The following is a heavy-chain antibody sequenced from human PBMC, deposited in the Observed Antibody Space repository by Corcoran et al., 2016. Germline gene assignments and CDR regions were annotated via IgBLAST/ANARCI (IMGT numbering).Heavy chain of an antibody. CDR1: GYTFTSYG. J-gene: IGHJ4*02. D-gene: IGHD6-19*01. V-gene: IGHV1-18*01. CDR2: ISAYNGNT. Sequence: PLFHSLAEVKKPGASVKVSCKASGYTFTSYGISWVRQAPGQGLEWMGWISAYNGNTNYAQKLQGRVTMTTDTSTSTAYMELRSLRSDDTAVYYCARGWAYVAVADAFDYWGQGTLVTVSS. CDR3: ARGWAYVAVADAFDY.